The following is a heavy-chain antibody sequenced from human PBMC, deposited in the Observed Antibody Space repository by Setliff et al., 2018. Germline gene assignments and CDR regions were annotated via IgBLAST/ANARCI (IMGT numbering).Heavy chain of an antibody. V-gene: IGHV4-31*03. CDR2: IYYSGST. Sequence: SETLSLTCTVSGGSISSGGYYWSWIRQHPGKGLEWIGYIYYSGSTYYNPSLKSRVPISVDTSKNQFSLKLSSVTAADTAVYYCARVALVVVIRNAFDIWGQGTMVTVSS. CDR1: GGSISSGGYY. D-gene: IGHD2-21*01. CDR3: ARVALVVVIRNAFDI. J-gene: IGHJ3*02.